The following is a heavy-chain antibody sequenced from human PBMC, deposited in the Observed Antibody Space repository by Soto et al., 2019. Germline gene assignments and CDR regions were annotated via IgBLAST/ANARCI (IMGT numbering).Heavy chain of an antibody. Sequence: SGPTLVNPTQTPTLTCTFSGFSLSTSGMCVSWIRQPPGKAPEWLALIDWDDDKYYSTSLKTRLTISKDTSKNQVVLTMTNMDPVDTATYYCARILLAARMYSSSLRASYGMDVWGQGTTVTVSS. CDR3: ARILLAARMYSSSLRASYGMDV. V-gene: IGHV2-70*01. CDR1: GFSLSTSGMC. J-gene: IGHJ6*02. CDR2: IDWDDDK. D-gene: IGHD6-13*01.